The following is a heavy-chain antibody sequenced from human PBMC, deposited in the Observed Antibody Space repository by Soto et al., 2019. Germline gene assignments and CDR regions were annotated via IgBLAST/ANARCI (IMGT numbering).Heavy chain of an antibody. D-gene: IGHD1-26*01. J-gene: IGHJ3*02. Sequence: ASVKVSCKASGYTFTSYAMHWVRQAPGQRLEWMGWINAGNGNTKYSQKFQGRVTITRDTSASTAYMELSSLRSEDTAVYYCARDLDGSYYAFDIWGQGTMVTVSS. CDR1: GYTFTSYA. V-gene: IGHV1-3*01. CDR3: ARDLDGSYYAFDI. CDR2: INAGNGNT.